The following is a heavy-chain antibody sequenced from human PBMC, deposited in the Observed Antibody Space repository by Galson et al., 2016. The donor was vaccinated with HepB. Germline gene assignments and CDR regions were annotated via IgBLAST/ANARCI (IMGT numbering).Heavy chain of an antibody. J-gene: IGHJ6*02. V-gene: IGHV3-23*01. CDR3: AKRPYSYGWHYGRDV. CDR1: GFIFSTYA. Sequence: SLRLSCAGSGFIFSTYAMNWVRQAPGKGLEWVSSIRGSGGGIDYADSVKGRFTISRDNSKNILYLQMKSLRDEDTAVYYCAKRPYSYGWHYGRDVWGQGTTVTVSS. CDR2: IRGSGGGI. D-gene: IGHD5-18*01.